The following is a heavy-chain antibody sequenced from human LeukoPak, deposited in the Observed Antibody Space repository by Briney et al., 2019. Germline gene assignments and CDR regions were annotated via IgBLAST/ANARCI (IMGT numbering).Heavy chain of an antibody. Sequence: GGSLRLSCAASGFTFSSYSITWVRQAPGKGLEWVSSISSSSSYIYYADSVKGRFTISRDNAKNSLYLQMNSLRAEDTAVYYCARDDPARTTDSTDAFDIWGQGTMVTVSS. CDR3: ARDDPARTTDSTDAFDI. J-gene: IGHJ3*02. V-gene: IGHV3-21*01. CDR2: ISSSSSYI. D-gene: IGHD1-1*01. CDR1: GFTFSSYS.